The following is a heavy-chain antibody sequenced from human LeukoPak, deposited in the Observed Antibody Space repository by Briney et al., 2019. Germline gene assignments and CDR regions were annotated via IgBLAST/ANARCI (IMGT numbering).Heavy chain of an antibody. CDR2: IIPIFGTA. J-gene: IGHJ5*02. CDR1: GGTFSSYA. Sequence: GASVKVSCKASGGTFSSYAISWVRQAPGQGLEWMGGIIPIFGTANYAQKFQGRVTITADESTSTAYMELSSLRSEGTAVYYCARGSDNTNWFDPWGQGTLVTVSS. CDR3: ARGSDNTNWFDP. D-gene: IGHD3-10*01. V-gene: IGHV1-69*13.